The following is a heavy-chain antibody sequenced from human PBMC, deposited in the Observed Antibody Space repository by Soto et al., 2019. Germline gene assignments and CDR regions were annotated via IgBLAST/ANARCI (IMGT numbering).Heavy chain of an antibody. D-gene: IGHD3-10*01. CDR2: INSLGTSI. CDR3: ARDPPGSGKYLYYGMDV. J-gene: IGHJ6*02. CDR1: GFTFISYW. V-gene: IGHV3-74*01. Sequence: PGGSLRLSCEASGFTFISYWMHCVRQCPFKGRMWVSRINSLGTSISYADSVKGRFTISRDNAKNTLYLQMNSLRAEDTAVYYCARDPPGSGKYLYYGMDVWGQGTTVTVSS.